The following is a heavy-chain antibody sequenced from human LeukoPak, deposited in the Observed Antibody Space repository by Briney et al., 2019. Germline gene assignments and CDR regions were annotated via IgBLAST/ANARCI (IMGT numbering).Heavy chain of an antibody. D-gene: IGHD3/OR15-3a*01. J-gene: IGHJ4*02. CDR1: GFTFSSYS. CDR2: IRSSGSPI. V-gene: IGHV3-48*01. CDR3: ARDRDWSFDY. Sequence: GGSLRLSCAASGFTFSSYSMNWVRQAPGKGLEWVSNIRSSGSPIYYADSAKGRFTISRDNAKNSLYLQMDSLRAEDTAVYYCARDRDWSFDYWGQGTLVTVSS.